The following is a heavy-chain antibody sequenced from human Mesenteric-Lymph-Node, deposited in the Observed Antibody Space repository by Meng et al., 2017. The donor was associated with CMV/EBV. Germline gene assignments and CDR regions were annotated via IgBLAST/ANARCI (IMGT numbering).Heavy chain of an antibody. CDR2: ISAYNGNT. D-gene: IGHD2-2*01. CDR3: ARAPYCSSTSCYSAFDI. J-gene: IGHJ3*02. V-gene: IGHV1-18*01. CDR1: GYTFTSYG. Sequence: ASVKVSCKASGYTFTSYGISWVRQAPGQGLEWMGWISAYNGNTNYAQKLQGRVTMTTDTSTSTAYMELSSLRSEDTAVYYCARAPYCSSTSCYSAFDIWGQGTMVTVSS.